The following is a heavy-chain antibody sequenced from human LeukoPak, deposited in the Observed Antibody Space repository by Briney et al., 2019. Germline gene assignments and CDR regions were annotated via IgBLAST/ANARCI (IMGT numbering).Heavy chain of an antibody. V-gene: IGHV4-34*01. CDR1: GGSFSGYY. J-gene: IGHJ6*03. D-gene: IGHD6-19*01. CDR2: INHSGST. Sequence: SETLSLTCAVYGGSFSGYYWSWIRQPPGRGLEWIGEINHSGSTNYNPSLKSRVTISVDTSKNQFSLKLSSVTAADTAVYYCARLPPRPGYSSGWYQYYMDVWGKGTTVTISS. CDR3: ARLPPRPGYSSGWYQYYMDV.